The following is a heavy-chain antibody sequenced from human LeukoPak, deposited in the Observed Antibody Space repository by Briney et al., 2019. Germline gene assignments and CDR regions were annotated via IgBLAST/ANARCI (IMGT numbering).Heavy chain of an antibody. J-gene: IGHJ5*02. V-gene: IGHV3-48*03. Sequence: PGGSLRLSCAASGFTFNNYDMNWVRQAPGKGLEWVSYISSSGSSIYYADSMKGRFTISRDNAKKSLYLQMNSLRAEDTAVYYCARALLYSSSSNHNCFDPRGQGTLVTVSS. CDR3: ARALLYSSSSNHNCFDP. D-gene: IGHD6-13*01. CDR1: GFTFNNYD. CDR2: ISSSGSSI.